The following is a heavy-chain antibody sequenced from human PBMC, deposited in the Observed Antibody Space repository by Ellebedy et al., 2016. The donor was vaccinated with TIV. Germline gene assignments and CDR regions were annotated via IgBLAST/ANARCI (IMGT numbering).Heavy chain of an antibody. Sequence: PGGSLRLSCAASGFNFRSYWMAWVSQAPGKGLEWVAKIRQEGDEIYYVESVKGRFTISRDHAKNSLFLQMTSLRVEDTAVYYCARRASYGDYAVQVNPWFDPWGQGTLVTVSS. J-gene: IGHJ5*02. CDR3: ARRASYGDYAVQVNPWFDP. D-gene: IGHD4-17*01. CDR2: IRQEGDEI. V-gene: IGHV3-7*01. CDR1: GFNFRSYW.